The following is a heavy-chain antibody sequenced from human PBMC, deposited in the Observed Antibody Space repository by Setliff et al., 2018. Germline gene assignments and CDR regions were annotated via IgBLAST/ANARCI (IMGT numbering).Heavy chain of an antibody. D-gene: IGHD6-13*01. J-gene: IGHJ4*02. V-gene: IGHV5-51*01. CDR1: GYNFINYW. CDR3: ARPAYSSRWYEIKGFDY. CDR2: IYPSDSDI. Sequence: ESLKISCKGSGYNFINYWIGWVRQMPGKGLEWMGIIYPSDSDIRYSPSFQGQVTISADKSISTAYLQWSSLKASDTAIYYCARPAYSSRWYEIKGFDYWGQGTLVTVSS.